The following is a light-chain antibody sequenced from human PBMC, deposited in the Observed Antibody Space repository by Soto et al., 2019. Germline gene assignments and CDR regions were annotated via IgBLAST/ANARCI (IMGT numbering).Light chain of an antibody. CDR1: QSISSW. CDR3: QQYNSYSPGFT. V-gene: IGKV1-5*03. J-gene: IGKJ3*01. CDR2: KAS. Sequence: DIQMTQSPSTLSASVGGRVTITCRASQSISSWLAWYQQKPGKAPKLLIYKASSIESGVPSRFSGSGSGTEFTLTISSLQPDDFATYYCQQYNSYSPGFTCGPGTKVDIK.